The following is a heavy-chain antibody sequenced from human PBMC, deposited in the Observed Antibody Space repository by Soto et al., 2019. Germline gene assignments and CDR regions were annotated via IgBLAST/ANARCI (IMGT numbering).Heavy chain of an antibody. J-gene: IGHJ3*02. Sequence: QITLKESGPTLVNPTQPLTLTCTFSVFSLTTSGVGVGCIRQPPGKALEWLALIYWDDEKRYSPSLQSRLTITKDTSKNQVDLTVNNMNPADTGTYYCAHRLYASSDDAFDIWGQGTMVYVSS. V-gene: IGHV2-5*02. CDR1: VFSLTTSGVG. CDR3: AHRLYASSDDAFDI. CDR2: IYWDDEK. D-gene: IGHD6-6*01.